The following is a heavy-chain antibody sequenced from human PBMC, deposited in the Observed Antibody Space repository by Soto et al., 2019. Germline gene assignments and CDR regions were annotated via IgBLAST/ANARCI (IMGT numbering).Heavy chain of an antibody. Sequence: GGSLRLSCAASGFTVSSNYMSWVRQAPGKGLEWVSVIYSGGSTYYADSVKGRFTISRDNSKNTLYLQMNSLRAEDTAVYYCARWMGPYDSSGYYGYWGQGTLVTVSS. CDR2: IYSGGST. CDR3: ARWMGPYDSSGYYGY. CDR1: GFTVSSNY. V-gene: IGHV3-53*01. J-gene: IGHJ4*02. D-gene: IGHD3-22*01.